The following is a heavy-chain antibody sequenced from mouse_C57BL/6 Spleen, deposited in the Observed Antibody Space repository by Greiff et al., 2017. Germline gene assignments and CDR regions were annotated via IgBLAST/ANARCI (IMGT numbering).Heavy chain of an antibody. CDR2: INPGSGGT. J-gene: IGHJ3*01. D-gene: IGHD2-4*01. V-gene: IGHV1-54*01. CDR3: ASDYGVWFAY. CDR1: GYAFTNYL. Sequence: QVQLQQSGAELVRPGTSVKVSCKASGYAFTNYLIEWVKQRPGQGLEWIGVINPGSGGTKYNEKFKGKATLTADKSSSTAYMQLSSLTSEDSAVYFCASDYGVWFAYWGQGVLVTVAA.